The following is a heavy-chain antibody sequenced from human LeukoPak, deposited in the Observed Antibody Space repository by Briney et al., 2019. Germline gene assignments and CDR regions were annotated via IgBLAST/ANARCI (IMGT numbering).Heavy chain of an antibody. V-gene: IGHV1-46*01. CDR2: INPSGGST. D-gene: IGHD3-22*01. Sequence: ASVKVSCKASGYTFTGYYMHWVRQAPGQGLEWMGIINPSGGSTSYAQKFQGRVTMTRDMSTSTVYMELSSLRSEDTAVYYCAREPKGGYYDSSGYFLDYWGQGTLVTVSS. CDR1: GYTFTGYY. J-gene: IGHJ4*02. CDR3: AREPKGGYYDSSGYFLDY.